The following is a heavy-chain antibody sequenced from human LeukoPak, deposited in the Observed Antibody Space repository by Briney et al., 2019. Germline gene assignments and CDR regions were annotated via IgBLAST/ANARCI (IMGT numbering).Heavy chain of an antibody. CDR2: IYYSGST. D-gene: IGHD2-2*01. CDR1: GGSISSSSYY. J-gene: IGHJ4*02. V-gene: IGHV4-39*01. CDR3: ARRVGSKYQFSDY. Sequence: SETLSLTCTVSGGSISSSSYYWGWIRQPPGKGLEWIGSIYYSGSTYYNPSLKSRVTISVDTSKNQFSLKLSSVTAADTAVYYCARRVGSKYQFSDYWGQGTLVTVSS.